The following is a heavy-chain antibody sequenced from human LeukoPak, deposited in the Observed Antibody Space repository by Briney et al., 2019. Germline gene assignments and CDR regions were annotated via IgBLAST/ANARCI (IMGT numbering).Heavy chain of an antibody. CDR2: VSANTI. Sequence: GGSLRLSCAASGFIFSSYSMNWVRQAPGKGLEWVSYVSANTIYYADSVKGRFTISRDNGKNSLFLQMNSLTAEDTAVYYCARSYCSSSSCQWYFDLWGRGTLVTVSS. CDR1: GFIFSSYS. D-gene: IGHD2-2*01. J-gene: IGHJ2*01. CDR3: ARSYCSSSSCQWYFDL. V-gene: IGHV3-48*04.